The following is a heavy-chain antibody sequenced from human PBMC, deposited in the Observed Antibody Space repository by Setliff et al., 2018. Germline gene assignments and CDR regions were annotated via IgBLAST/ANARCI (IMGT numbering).Heavy chain of an antibody. CDR2: IYPADSDT. CDR1: GYSFSNYW. V-gene: IGHV5-51*01. J-gene: IGHJ3*02. Sequence: GESLKISCKGSGYSFSNYWIGWVRQMSGKGLEWMGIIYPADSDTRYSPSFQGQVTISADKSISTAYLQWSSLKASDTAMYYCATFGIDIEGASAHACDIWGQGTMVTVSS. D-gene: IGHD1-26*01. CDR3: ATFGIDIEGASAHACDI.